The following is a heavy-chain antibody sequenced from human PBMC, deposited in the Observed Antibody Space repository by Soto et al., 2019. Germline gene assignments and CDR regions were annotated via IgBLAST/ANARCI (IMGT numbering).Heavy chain of an antibody. CDR3: ARVIVVVQDAIISTYSPLDV. D-gene: IGHD2-2*02. CDR1: GGTFSSYA. Sequence: SVKVSCKASGGTFSSYAISWVRQAPGQGLEWMGGIIPIFGTANYAQKFQGRVTITADESTSTAYMELSSLRSEDTAVYYCARVIVVVQDAIISTYSPLDVGGQGTTVNVSS. J-gene: IGHJ6*02. CDR2: IIPIFGTA. V-gene: IGHV1-69*13.